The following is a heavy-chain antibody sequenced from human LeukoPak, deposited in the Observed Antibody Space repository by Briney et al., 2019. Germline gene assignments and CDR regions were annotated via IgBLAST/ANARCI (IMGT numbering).Heavy chain of an antibody. CDR2: IYYSGST. Sequence: TSEALSLTCTVSGGSISSSSYYWGWIRQPPGKGLEWIGSIYYSGSTYYNPSLKSRVTISVDTSKNQFSLKLSSVTAADTAVYYCARPYSSLARSAFDIWGRGTMVTVSS. CDR1: GGSISSSSYY. CDR3: ARPYSSLARSAFDI. D-gene: IGHD2-15*01. J-gene: IGHJ3*02. V-gene: IGHV4-39*01.